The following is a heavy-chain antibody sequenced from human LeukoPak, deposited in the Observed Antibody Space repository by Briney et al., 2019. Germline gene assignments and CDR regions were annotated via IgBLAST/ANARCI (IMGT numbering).Heavy chain of an antibody. D-gene: IGHD1-1*01. CDR1: DDSITMYY. CDR2: VDHTGST. Sequence: PSETLSLTCSVSDDSITMYYWTWIRQPPGKGLEWSGYVDHTGSTNFNPSLNCRVSISRDTTKNLFSLRLRSVTAADTAVYFCARGRVSSSTWYSTYYYYFYMDVWGKGTTVTVSS. J-gene: IGHJ6*03. CDR3: ARGRVSSSTWYSTYYYYFYMDV. V-gene: IGHV4-59*01.